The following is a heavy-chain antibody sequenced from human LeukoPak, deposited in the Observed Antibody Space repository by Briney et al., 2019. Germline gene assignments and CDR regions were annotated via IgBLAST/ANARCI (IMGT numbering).Heavy chain of an antibody. J-gene: IGHJ4*02. CDR2: ISSSGSTI. CDR1: GFTFSDYY. CDR3: ARDPYYYDSSGYYRQDY. D-gene: IGHD3-22*01. V-gene: IGHV3-11*04. Sequence: GGSLRLSCAASGFTFSDYYMSWIRQAPGKGLEGVSYISSSGSTIYYADSVKGRFTISRDNAKNSLYLQMNSLRAEDTAVYYCARDPYYYDSSGYYRQDYWGQGTLVTVSS.